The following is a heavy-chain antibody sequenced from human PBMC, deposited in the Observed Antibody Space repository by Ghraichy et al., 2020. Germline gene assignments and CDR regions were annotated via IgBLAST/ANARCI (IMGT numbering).Heavy chain of an antibody. CDR2: TGSA. Sequence: SETLSLTCSVSGDSVNGGDHFWTWIRQPPGKGLEWLGYTGSAYSNPSLKGRLTISVDTSNNQFSLNLRSVTAADTAVYFCARARDDYPQYYFDYWGQGVLVTVSS. V-gene: IGHV4-30-4*01. J-gene: IGHJ4*02. CDR1: GDSVNGGDHF. CDR3: ARARDDYPQYYFDY. D-gene: IGHD5-24*01.